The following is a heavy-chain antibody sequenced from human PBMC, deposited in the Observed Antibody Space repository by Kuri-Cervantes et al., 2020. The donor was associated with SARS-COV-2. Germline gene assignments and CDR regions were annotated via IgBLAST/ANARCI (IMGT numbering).Heavy chain of an antibody. CDR2: ISYDGSNK. V-gene: IGHV3-30-3*01. CDR1: GFTFSSHA. CDR3: ARYGSGSYSWFDP. J-gene: IGHJ5*02. Sequence: GESLKISCAASGFTFSSHAMHWVRQAPGKGLEGVAVISYDGSNKYYADSVKGRFTISRDNSKNTLYLQMNSLRAEDAAVYYCARYGSGSYSWFDPWGQGTLVTVSS. D-gene: IGHD1-26*01.